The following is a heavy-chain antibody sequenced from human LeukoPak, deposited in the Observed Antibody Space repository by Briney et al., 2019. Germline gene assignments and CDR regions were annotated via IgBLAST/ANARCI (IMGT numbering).Heavy chain of an antibody. J-gene: IGHJ4*02. D-gene: IGHD3-9*01. CDR2: ISGSGGST. CDR1: GFTFSNYA. V-gene: IGHV3-23*01. Sequence: PGGSLRLSCAASGFTFSNYAMSWVRQAPGKGLEWVSAISGSGGSTYYADSVKGRFTISRDNSKNTLYLQMNSLRAEDTAVYYCAKDLNYDILTGLKDWGQGTLVTVSS. CDR3: AKDLNYDILTGLKD.